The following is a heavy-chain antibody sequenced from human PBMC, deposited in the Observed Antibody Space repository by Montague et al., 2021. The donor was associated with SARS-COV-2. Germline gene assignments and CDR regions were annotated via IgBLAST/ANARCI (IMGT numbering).Heavy chain of an antibody. J-gene: IGHJ4*02. CDR1: GVSVSSSSYY. V-gene: IGHV4-39*07. CDR2: IYYTGTT. CDR3: ARDRGGSSSDY. D-gene: IGHD3-10*01. Sequence: SETLSLTCTVSGVSVSSSSYYWGWIRQPPGKVLEYIGSIYYTGTTYHNPSLKSRVTISMDTSKNQSSLKLTSVTAADTAVYYCARDRGGSSSDYWGQGTLVTVSS.